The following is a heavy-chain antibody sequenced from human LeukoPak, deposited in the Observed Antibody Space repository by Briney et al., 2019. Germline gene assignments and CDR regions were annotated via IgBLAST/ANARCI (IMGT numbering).Heavy chain of an antibody. D-gene: IGHD1-26*01. J-gene: IGHJ3*02. CDR1: GYSFTTYW. CDR3: ARASGRHSLDAFDI. CDR2: IYPGDSDT. Sequence: GESLKISCEGSGYSFTTYWIAWVRQMPGKGLEWMGVIYPGDSDTRYSPSFRGQVTISADKSISTAYLQWSSLKSSDTAIYYCARASGRHSLDAFDIWGQGTMVTVSS. V-gene: IGHV5-51*01.